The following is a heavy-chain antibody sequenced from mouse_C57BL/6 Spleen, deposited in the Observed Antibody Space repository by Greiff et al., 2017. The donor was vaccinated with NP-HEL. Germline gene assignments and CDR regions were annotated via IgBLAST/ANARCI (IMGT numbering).Heavy chain of an antibody. CDR2: ISDGGSYT. CDR1: GFTFSSYA. D-gene: IGHD2-4*01. J-gene: IGHJ3*01. V-gene: IGHV5-4*01. CDR3: ARDDHYDYDGGFAY. Sequence: EVQGVESGGGLVKPGGSLKLSCAASGFTFSSYAMSWVRQTPEKRLEWVATISDGGSYTYYPDNVKGRFTISRDNAKNNLYLQMSHLKSEDTAMYYCARDDHYDYDGGFAYWGQGTLVTVSA.